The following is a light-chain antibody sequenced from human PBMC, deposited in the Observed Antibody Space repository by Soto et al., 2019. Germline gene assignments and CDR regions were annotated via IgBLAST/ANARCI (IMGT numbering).Light chain of an antibody. J-gene: IGLJ2*01. Sequence: QLVLTQSPSASASLGASVKLTCTLSSGHSSYAIAWHQQQPEKGPRYLMKLSSDGSHSKWDGIPDRFSGSSSGAERYLTISGLQSEDEADYYCQTWDTGARVVFGGGTKLTVL. CDR2: LSSDGSH. CDR1: SGHSSYA. CDR3: QTWDTGARVV. V-gene: IGLV4-69*01.